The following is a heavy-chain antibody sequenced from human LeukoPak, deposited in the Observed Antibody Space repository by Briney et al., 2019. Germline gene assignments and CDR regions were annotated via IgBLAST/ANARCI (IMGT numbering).Heavy chain of an antibody. CDR2: ISIGSSFV. J-gene: IGHJ4*02. Sequence: GGSLRLSCAASGFAFSNYNMNWVRQAPGKGLEWVSSISIGSSFVYYTDSMRGRFTISRDNSKSTLYLQMGSLRAEDMVVYYCARGRGYCGSTGCYTSEYFDYWGQGTLVTVSS. V-gene: IGHV3-21*01. CDR3: ARGRGYCGSTGCYTSEYFDY. CDR1: GFAFSNYN. D-gene: IGHD2-2*02.